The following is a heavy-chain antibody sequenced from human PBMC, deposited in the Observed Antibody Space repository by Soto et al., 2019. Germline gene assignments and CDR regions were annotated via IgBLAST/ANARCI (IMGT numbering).Heavy chain of an antibody. J-gene: IGHJ4*02. D-gene: IGHD6-6*01. CDR1: GGSISSYY. CDR2: IYYSGST. Sequence: PSETLSLTCTVSGGSISSYYWSWIRQPPGKGQEWIGYIYYSGSTNYNPSLKSRVTISVDTSKNQFSLKLSSVTAADTAVYYCARHKTFDSSFFDYWGQGTLVTVAS. CDR3: ARHKTFDSSFFDY. V-gene: IGHV4-59*08.